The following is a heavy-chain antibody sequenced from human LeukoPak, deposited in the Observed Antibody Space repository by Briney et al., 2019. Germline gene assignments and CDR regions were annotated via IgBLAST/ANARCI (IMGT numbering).Heavy chain of an antibody. CDR3: ARVQVLRYFRPEWPRGYEDY. CDR1: GYTFTGYY. D-gene: IGHD3-9*01. CDR2: ISAYNGNT. V-gene: IGHV1-18*04. Sequence: GASVKVSCKASGYTFTGYYMHWVRQAPGQGLEGMGWISAYNGNTNYAQKLQGRVTMTTDTSTSTAYMELRSLRSDETAVYYCARVQVLRYFRPEWPRGYEDYWGQGTLVTVSS. J-gene: IGHJ4*02.